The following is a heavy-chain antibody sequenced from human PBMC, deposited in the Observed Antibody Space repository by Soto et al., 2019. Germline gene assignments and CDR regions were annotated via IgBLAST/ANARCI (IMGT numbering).Heavy chain of an antibody. CDR2: ISGYNGNT. V-gene: IGHV1-18*01. CDR1: GYTFTSYC. D-gene: IGHD3-22*01. J-gene: IGHJ4*02. CDR3: ARTTAYETSGYYYQTY. Sequence: ASVKVSCKASGYTFTSYCISWVRQAPGQGLEWMGWISGYNGNTKYAQKLQGRVTVTTDTSTSTAYMELRSLISDDTAVYYCARTTAYETSGYYYQTYWGQGAQVTVAS.